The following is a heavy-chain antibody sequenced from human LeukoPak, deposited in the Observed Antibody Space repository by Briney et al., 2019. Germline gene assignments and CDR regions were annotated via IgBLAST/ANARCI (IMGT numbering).Heavy chain of an antibody. Sequence: GGSLRLSCAASGFTFSSYWMSWVRQAPGKGLEWVANIKQDGSEKYYVDSVKGRFTISRDNAKNSLYLQMNSLRAEDTAVYYCARGRIAAAATEAFDIWGQGTMVTVSS. D-gene: IGHD6-13*01. CDR2: IKQDGSEK. CDR3: ARGRIAAAATEAFDI. CDR1: GFTFSSYW. V-gene: IGHV3-7*04. J-gene: IGHJ3*02.